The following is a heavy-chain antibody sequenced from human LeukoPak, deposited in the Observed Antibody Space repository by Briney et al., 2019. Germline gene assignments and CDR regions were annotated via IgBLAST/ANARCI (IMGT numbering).Heavy chain of an antibody. V-gene: IGHV4-59*01. Sequence: SETLSLTCTVSGDSITGYYWGWIRQPPGKGLEWIGNIYYSGSTNYNPSLKSRVTISVDTSKNQFSLKLSSVTAADTAMYYCARVSGYDWESFYDYWGQGSLVTVSS. D-gene: IGHD5-12*01. CDR2: IYYSGST. CDR3: ARVSGYDWESFYDY. J-gene: IGHJ4*02. CDR1: GDSITGYY.